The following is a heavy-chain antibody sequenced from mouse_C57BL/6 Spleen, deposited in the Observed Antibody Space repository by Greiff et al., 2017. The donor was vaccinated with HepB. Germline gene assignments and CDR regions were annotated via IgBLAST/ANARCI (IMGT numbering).Heavy chain of an antibody. CDR3: ARLDGYYCYYAMDY. Sequence: EVQVVESGGGLVQPGGSLSLSCAASGFTFTDYYMSWVRQPPGKALEWLGFIRNKANGYTTEYSASVKGRFTISRDNSQSILYLQMNALRAEDSATYYCARLDGYYCYYAMDYWGQGTSVTVSS. J-gene: IGHJ4*01. V-gene: IGHV7-3*01. D-gene: IGHD2-3*01. CDR1: GFTFTDYY. CDR2: IRNKANGYTT.